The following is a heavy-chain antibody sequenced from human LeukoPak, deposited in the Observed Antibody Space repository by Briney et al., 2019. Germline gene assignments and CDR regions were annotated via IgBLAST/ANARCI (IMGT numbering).Heavy chain of an antibody. Sequence: PGGSLRLSCAASGFTFSDHFMDWVRQAPGKGLEWVGRIRKKLNSYTTEYAESVKGRFTFSRDDSKNSLYLQMNSLETEDTAVYYCARVSAITGATGALDFWGQGTMVTVSS. CDR2: IRKKLNSYTT. CDR3: ARVSAITGATGALDF. D-gene: IGHD1-20*01. J-gene: IGHJ3*01. CDR1: GFTFSDHF. V-gene: IGHV3-72*01.